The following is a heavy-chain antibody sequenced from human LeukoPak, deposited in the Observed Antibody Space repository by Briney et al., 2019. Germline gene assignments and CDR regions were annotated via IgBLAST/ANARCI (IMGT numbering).Heavy chain of an antibody. J-gene: IGHJ4*02. CDR1: GVSSSSYY. CDR2: IYYSGST. Sequence: SENLSRNCTGSGVSSSSYYWGWIRQAPGKGLEGSGYIYYSGSTNYNPSLKSRVTISVDTSKNQFSLKLSSVTAADTAVYYCARAGLLNDYFDYWGQGTLVTVSS. CDR3: ARAGLLNDYFDY. V-gene: IGHV4-59*01. D-gene: IGHD2-8*01.